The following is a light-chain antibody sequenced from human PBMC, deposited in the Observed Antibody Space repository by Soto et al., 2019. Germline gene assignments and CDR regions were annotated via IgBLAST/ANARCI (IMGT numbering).Light chain of an antibody. J-gene: IGLJ2*01. Sequence: QSVLTQPPSVSGAPGQRVTISYTGSSSNIGAGYDVHWYQQLPGTAPKLLMYGNSNRPSGVPDRFSGSKSGTSASLAITGLQADDEADYYCQSYDNSLSAYVVFGGGTKLTVL. V-gene: IGLV1-40*01. CDR1: SSNIGAGYD. CDR2: GNS. CDR3: QSYDNSLSAYVV.